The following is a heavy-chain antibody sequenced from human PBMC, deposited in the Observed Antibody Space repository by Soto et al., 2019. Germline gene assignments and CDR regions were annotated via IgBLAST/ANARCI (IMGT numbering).Heavy chain of an antibody. CDR3: VRRRIQLWSPGNWFDP. V-gene: IGHV4-34*01. CDR1: GGSFSGYY. J-gene: IGHJ5*02. CDR2: INHSGST. D-gene: IGHD5-18*01. Sequence: QVQLQQWGAGLLKPSETLSLTCAVYGGSFSGYYWSWIRQPPGKGLEWIGEINHSGSTNYNPSLKSRVTISVDTSKNQFSLKLSSVTAADTAVYYCVRRRIQLWSPGNWFDPWGQGTLVTVSS.